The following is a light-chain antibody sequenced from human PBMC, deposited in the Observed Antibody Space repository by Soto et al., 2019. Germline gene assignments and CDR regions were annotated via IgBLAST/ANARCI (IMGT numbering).Light chain of an antibody. CDR1: QAIRND. V-gene: IGKV1-17*01. J-gene: IGKJ5*01. CDR3: QQYNSYSIT. CDR2: HAS. Sequence: DVQMTQSPSSLSASVGDRVTITCRASQAIRNDVGWYQQKPGKDPKRLIFHASSLESGVPSRFSGSGSGTEFTLTISSLQPDDFATYYCQQYNSYSITFGQGTRLENK.